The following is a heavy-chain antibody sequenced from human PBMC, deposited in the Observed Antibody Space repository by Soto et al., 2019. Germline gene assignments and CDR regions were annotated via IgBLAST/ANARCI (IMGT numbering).Heavy chain of an antibody. J-gene: IGHJ5*02. CDR3: ARGLRSSGWYSDLNWFDP. Sequence: SETLSLTCTVSGGSISSYYWSWIRQPPGKGLEWMGYIYYSGSTNYNPSLKSRVTISVDTSKNQFSLKLSAVTAADTAVYYCARGLRSSGWYSDLNWFDPWGQGTLVTVSS. D-gene: IGHD6-19*01. CDR2: IYYSGST. CDR1: GGSISSYY. V-gene: IGHV4-59*01.